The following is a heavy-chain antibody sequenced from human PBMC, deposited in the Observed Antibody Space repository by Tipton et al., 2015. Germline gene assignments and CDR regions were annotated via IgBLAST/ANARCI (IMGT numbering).Heavy chain of an antibody. D-gene: IGHD4-11*01. CDR2: IYYSGST. CDR3: ARGYSNYWGY. CDR1: GGSFSDYY. V-gene: IGHV4-59*12. Sequence: TLSLTCTVSGGSFSDYYWSWIRQSPGEGLEWIGYIYYSGSTNYNPSLKSRVTMSRDTSKNQFSLKLTSVTAADTAVYYCARGYSNYWGYWGQGTLVTVSS. J-gene: IGHJ4*02.